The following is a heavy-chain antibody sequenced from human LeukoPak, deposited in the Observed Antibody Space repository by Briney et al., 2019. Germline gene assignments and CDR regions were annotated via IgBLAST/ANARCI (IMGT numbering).Heavy chain of an antibody. V-gene: IGHV3-21*01. J-gene: IGHJ3*02. CDR2: ISSSSSYI. Sequence: GGSLRLSCAASGFTFRSYSMNWVRQAPGKGLEWVSSISSSSSYIYYADSVKGRFTISRDNAKNSLYLQMNSLRAEDTAVYYCASGVLRFLEWLPLDAFDIWGQGTMVTVSS. D-gene: IGHD3-3*01. CDR1: GFTFRSYS. CDR3: ASGVLRFLEWLPLDAFDI.